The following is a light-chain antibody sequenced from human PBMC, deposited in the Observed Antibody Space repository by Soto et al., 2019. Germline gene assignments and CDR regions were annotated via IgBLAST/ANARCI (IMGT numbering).Light chain of an antibody. CDR3: GAWDSSLSAGGV. Sequence: QSVLTQPPPVTAAPGQKDTISCSGSSSNIGNNYVPWYQQLPGTAPKLLIYDNNKRPSGIPDRFSGSKSGTSATLGITGLQAGDEAGYYCGAWDSSLSAGGVFGTGTKVTVL. V-gene: IGLV1-51*01. CDR1: SSNIGNNY. CDR2: DNN. J-gene: IGLJ1*01.